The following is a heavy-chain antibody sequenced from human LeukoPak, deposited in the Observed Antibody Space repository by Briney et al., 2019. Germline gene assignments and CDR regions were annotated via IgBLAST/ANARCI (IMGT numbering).Heavy chain of an antibody. D-gene: IGHD3-3*02. CDR3: ARDHFWSGYYKQDYYYYYMDV. V-gene: IGHV4-59*01. Sequence: PSETLSLTCTVSGGSIISYYWSWIRQSAGKGLEWIGYIYYSGSTNYNPSLKSRVTISVDTSKNQFSLKLSSVTAADTAVYYCARDHFWSGYYKQDYYYYYMDVWGKGTTVTVSS. CDR2: IYYSGST. CDR1: GGSIISYY. J-gene: IGHJ6*03.